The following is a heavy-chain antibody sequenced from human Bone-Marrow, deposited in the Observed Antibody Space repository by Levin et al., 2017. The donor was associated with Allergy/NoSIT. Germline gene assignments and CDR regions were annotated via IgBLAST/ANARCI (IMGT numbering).Heavy chain of an antibody. J-gene: IGHJ5*02. Sequence: SETLSLTCTVSGGSISSSSYYWGWIRQPPGMGREWIGSIYYSGSTYYNPSLKSRVTISVDTSKNQFSLKLSSVTAADTAVYYWARSPLDSGSWSSRLKPTNWFDPGGQGTLVTVSS. CDR2: IYYSGST. CDR3: ARSPLDSGSWSSRLKPTNWFDP. D-gene: IGHD6-13*01. V-gene: IGHV4-39*07. CDR1: GGSISSSSYY.